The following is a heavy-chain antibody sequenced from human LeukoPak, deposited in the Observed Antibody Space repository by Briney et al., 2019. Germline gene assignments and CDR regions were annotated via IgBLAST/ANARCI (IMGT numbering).Heavy chain of an antibody. V-gene: IGHV3-7*01. CDR1: GFTFSSYW. CDR3: ASNMVRGVNFFEY. CDR2: IKQDGSEK. Sequence: PGGSLRLSCAASGFTFSSYWMSWVRQAPGKGLEWAANIKQDGSEKYYVDSVKGRFTISRDNAKNSLYLQMNSLRAEDTAVYYCASNMVRGVNFFEYWGQGTLVTVS. J-gene: IGHJ4*02. D-gene: IGHD3-10*01.